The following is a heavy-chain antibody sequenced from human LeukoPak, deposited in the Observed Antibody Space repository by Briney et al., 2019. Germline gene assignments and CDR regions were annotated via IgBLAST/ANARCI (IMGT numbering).Heavy chain of an antibody. V-gene: IGHV4-34*01. CDR3: ARHYGP. Sequence: SSETLSLTCAVYGGSFSGYYWSWIRQPPGKGLEWIGSIYYSGSTYYNPSLKSRVTISVDTSKNQFSLKLNSVTATDTAVYYCARHYGPWGQGTLVTVSS. J-gene: IGHJ4*02. CDR2: IYYSGST. CDR1: GGSFSGYY. D-gene: IGHD3-16*01.